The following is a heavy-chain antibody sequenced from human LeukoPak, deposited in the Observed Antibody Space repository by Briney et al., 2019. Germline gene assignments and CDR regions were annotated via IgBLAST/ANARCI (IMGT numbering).Heavy chain of an antibody. Sequence: PGGSLRLSCAASGFTFSSYSMNWVRQAPGKGLEWVSSISSSSSYIYYADSVKGRFTISRDNAKNSLYLRMNSLRAEDTAVYYCARGIPAELPFDYWGQGTLVTVSS. CDR3: ARGIPAELPFDY. J-gene: IGHJ4*02. CDR2: ISSSSSYI. CDR1: GFTFSSYS. D-gene: IGHD1-26*01. V-gene: IGHV3-21*01.